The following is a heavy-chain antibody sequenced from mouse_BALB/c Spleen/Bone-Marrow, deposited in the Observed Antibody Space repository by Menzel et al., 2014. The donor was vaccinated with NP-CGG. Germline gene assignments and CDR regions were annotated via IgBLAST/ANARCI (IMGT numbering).Heavy chain of an antibody. J-gene: IGHJ4*01. CDR3: ARARFYYGKLVDY. V-gene: IGHV5-6-5*01. D-gene: IGHD1-1*01. CDR2: ISSGGST. Sequence: EVKLVESGGGLVKPGGSLKLSCAASGFTFSSYAMSWVRQTPEKRLEWVASISSGGSTYYPDSVKGRFTISRDNARNILYLQMSSLRSEDTAMYYCARARFYYGKLVDYWGQGTSATVSS. CDR1: GFTFSSYA.